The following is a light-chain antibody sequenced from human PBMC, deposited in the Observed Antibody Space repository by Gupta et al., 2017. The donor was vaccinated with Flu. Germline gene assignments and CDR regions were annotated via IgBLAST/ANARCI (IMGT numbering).Light chain of an antibody. CDR2: RVS. CDR3: MQGKQWPPT. V-gene: IGKV2-30*02. Sequence: DVEMTQSPLSLPVTFGQPASISCRSSQSLVHSDGNTYLNSCQQRRGQSPRRLIYRVSNRDSGVPDRFRGSGSGTDVTLRISSVEAEDVGVYYCMQGKQWPPTFGQGTKVEIK. CDR1: QSLVHSDGNTY. J-gene: IGKJ1*01.